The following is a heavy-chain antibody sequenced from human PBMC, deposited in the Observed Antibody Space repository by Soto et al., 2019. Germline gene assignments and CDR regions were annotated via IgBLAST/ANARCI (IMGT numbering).Heavy chain of an antibody. J-gene: IGHJ6*02. V-gene: IGHV1-69*12. CDR1: GGTFSSYA. CDR3: AGHSSGVPGYYNGMDV. CDR2: IIPIFGTA. Sequence: QVQLVQSGAEVKKPGSSVKVSCKASGGTFSSYAISWVRRAPGQGLEWMGGIIPIFGTADYAQKFQGRVTITADESTSTAYMELSSLRSEDTAVYYCAGHSSGVPGYYNGMDVWGQGTTVTVSS. D-gene: IGHD3-22*01.